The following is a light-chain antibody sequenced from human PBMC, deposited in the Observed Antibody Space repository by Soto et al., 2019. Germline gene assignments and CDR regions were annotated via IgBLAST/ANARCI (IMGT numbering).Light chain of an antibody. Sequence: IVLTQCPGNLCLSPGERSTLACMARQRIXSSYLAWYQQNPGQSPRLRXACAASMATGSPDRLSGSGSVTDFPLTISRLEPKYFAVYYFQQYGIAAWTFGQGTKVDIK. CDR1: QRIXSSY. V-gene: IGKV3-20*01. J-gene: IGKJ1*01. CDR3: QQYGIAAWT. CDR2: CAA.